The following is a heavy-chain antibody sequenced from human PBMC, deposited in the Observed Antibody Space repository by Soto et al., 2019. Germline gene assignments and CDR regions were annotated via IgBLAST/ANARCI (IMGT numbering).Heavy chain of an antibody. CDR1: GFTFSSYS. D-gene: IGHD6-19*01. J-gene: IGHJ6*02. V-gene: IGHV3-21*01. CDR3: ASEQWAGGMDV. Sequence: EVQLVESGGGLVKPGGSLRLSCAASGFTFSSYSMNWVRQAPGKGLEWVSSISSSSSYIYYADSVKGRFTISSDNAKNSLYLQMTSLRAGDTAVYYCASEQWAGGMDVWGQGTTVTVSS. CDR2: ISSSSSYI.